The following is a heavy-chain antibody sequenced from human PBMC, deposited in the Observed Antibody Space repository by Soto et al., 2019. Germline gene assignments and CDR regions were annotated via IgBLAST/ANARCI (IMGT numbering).Heavy chain of an antibody. Sequence: PWGSLRLSCAASGFTFDDSAMHWFRQAPGKGLEWVSGISWNSGTIGYADSVKGRFTISRGNAKNSLYLQMNSLRAEDTAVYYWARDPPMGMGLYDDWGQGTMVTVAS. CDR1: GFTFDDSA. D-gene: IGHD3-10*01. J-gene: IGHJ4*02. CDR2: ISWNSGTI. CDR3: ARDPPMGMGLYDD. V-gene: IGHV3-9*01.